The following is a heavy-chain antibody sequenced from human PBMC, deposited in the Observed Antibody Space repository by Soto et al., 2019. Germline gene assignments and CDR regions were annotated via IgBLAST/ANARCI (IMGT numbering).Heavy chain of an antibody. Sequence: PGGSLRLSCAASGFTFSSYGMHWVRQAPGKGLEWVAVIWYDGRNKYYADTVKGRFTISRGNSKNTLYLQMNSLRAEDTAVYYCARVSGYDETIDYWGQGTLVTVSS. CDR3: ARVSGYDETIDY. CDR2: IWYDGRNK. CDR1: GFTFSSYG. D-gene: IGHD5-12*01. V-gene: IGHV3-33*01. J-gene: IGHJ4*02.